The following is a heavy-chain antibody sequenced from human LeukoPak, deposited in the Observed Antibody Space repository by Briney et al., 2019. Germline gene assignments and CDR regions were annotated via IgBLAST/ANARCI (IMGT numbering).Heavy chain of an antibody. Sequence: GGSLRLSCTASGYTVGDYAMSWVRQAPGKGLEWVGFIRRKAYGGTTEYAASVKGRFTISGDDSKSAAYLQMNSLKTEDTAVYYCSRAREEISIFGARYYGMDVWGQGTTVTVSS. J-gene: IGHJ6*02. CDR2: IRRKAYGGTT. CDR3: SRAREEISIFGARYYGMDV. V-gene: IGHV3-49*04. D-gene: IGHD3-3*01. CDR1: GYTVGDYA.